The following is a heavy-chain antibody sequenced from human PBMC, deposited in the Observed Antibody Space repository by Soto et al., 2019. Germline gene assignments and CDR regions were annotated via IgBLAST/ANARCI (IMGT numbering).Heavy chain of an antibody. D-gene: IGHD3-10*01. J-gene: IGHJ5*02. CDR2: IYWDDDK. CDR1: GFSLSTTGVG. Sequence: QITLKESGPTLVRPTQTLTLTCTSSGFSLSTTGVGVGWIRQPPGKALEWLALIYWDDDKRYSPSLKSRLSIAKDTCKNEVILTMTNMDPVDTATYYCAQRLLDYGLGRERASYFYPCGQGNMVTVAS. V-gene: IGHV2-5*02. CDR3: AQRLLDYGLGRERASYFYP.